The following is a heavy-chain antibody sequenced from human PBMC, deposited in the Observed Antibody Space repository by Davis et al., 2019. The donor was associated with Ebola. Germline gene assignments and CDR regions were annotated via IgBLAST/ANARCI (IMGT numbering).Heavy chain of an antibody. D-gene: IGHD1-26*01. J-gene: IGHJ4*02. Sequence: GESLKISCADSGFPFSGYAMTWVRQAPGEGLEWVSSISDTTGDTFYADSVKGRFTISRDNSKNTVYLQMNSLKADDTAVYYCAKGVGATRGYWGQGTLVTVSS. V-gene: IGHV3-23*01. CDR3: AKGVGATRGY. CDR1: GFPFSGYA. CDR2: ISDTTGDT.